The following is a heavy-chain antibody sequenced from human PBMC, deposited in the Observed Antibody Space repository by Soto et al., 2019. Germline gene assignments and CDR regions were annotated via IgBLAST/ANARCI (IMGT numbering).Heavy chain of an antibody. CDR3: AKEPGIGVLPAAISFDY. D-gene: IGHD2-2*01. J-gene: IGHJ4*02. V-gene: IGHV3-7*01. CDR2: IKQDGSEK. CDR1: GFTFSSYW. Sequence: GGSLRLSCAASGFTFSSYWMSWVRQAPGKGLEWVANIKQDGSEKYYVDSVKGRFTISRDNAKKSLYLQMNSLRTEDTAVYYCAKEPGIGVLPAAISFDYWGQGTLVTVSS.